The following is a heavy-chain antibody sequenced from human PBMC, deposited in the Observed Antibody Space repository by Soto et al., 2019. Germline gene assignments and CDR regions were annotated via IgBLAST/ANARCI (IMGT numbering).Heavy chain of an antibody. J-gene: IGHJ4*02. V-gene: IGHV3-23*01. D-gene: IGHD3-9*01. CDR3: ANGRATYGLLTHDY. CDR1: GFSFRNYA. Sequence: EVQLPESGGGLVQPGGSLRLSCAASGFSFRNYAMSWVRQAPGKGLEWISTLTGSSSNTYYADSVKGRFAISRDNSRNTLYLQMHSLTAEDTAVYYCANGRATYGLLTHDYWGQGTLVTVSS. CDR2: LTGSSSNT.